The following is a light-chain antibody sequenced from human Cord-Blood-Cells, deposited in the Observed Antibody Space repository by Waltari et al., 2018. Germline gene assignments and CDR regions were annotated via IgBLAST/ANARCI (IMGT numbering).Light chain of an antibody. CDR3: QQYNNWPPLT. V-gene: IGKV3-15*01. Sequence: EIVMTQTPASLSVSPGERATLSCRASQSVRSNLAWYQQKPCQAPRLLIYGASTRATGIPALFSGSGSGTEFTLTISSLQSEDFAVYYCQQYNNWPPLTFGGGTKVEIK. J-gene: IGKJ4*01. CDR2: GAS. CDR1: QSVRSN.